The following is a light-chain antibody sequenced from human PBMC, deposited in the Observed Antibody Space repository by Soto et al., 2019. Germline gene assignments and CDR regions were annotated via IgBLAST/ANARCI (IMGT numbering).Light chain of an antibody. CDR3: QQRCNWPPT. CDR1: QSVSSY. V-gene: IGKV3-11*01. CDR2: DAS. J-gene: IGKJ4*01. Sequence: EIVLTQSPATLSLSPGERATLSCRASQSVSSYVAWYQQKPGQAPRLLIYDASNMATGIPAWFSGSDSGTASTLTITSLDPEDFPFYYCQQRCNWPPTFGGGTKVEIK.